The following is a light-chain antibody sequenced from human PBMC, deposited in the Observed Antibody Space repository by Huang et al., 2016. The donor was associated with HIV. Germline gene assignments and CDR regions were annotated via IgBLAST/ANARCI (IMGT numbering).Light chain of an antibody. J-gene: IGKJ3*01. Sequence: IQLTQSPSSLSASVGDRVTITCRASQGISSHLAWYQHKPGKAPKLRIYAASTLQSGGPSRFSGSGSGTDFTLTISSLQPEDFAAYYCQQLNSYPLTFGPGTKVDIK. CDR3: QQLNSYPLT. CDR2: AAS. V-gene: IGKV1-9*01. CDR1: QGISSH.